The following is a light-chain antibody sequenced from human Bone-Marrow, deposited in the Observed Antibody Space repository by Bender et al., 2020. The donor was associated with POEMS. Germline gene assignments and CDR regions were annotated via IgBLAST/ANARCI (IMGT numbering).Light chain of an antibody. J-gene: IGLJ1*01. V-gene: IGLV3-1*01. CDR3: QTWDSSACV. CDR2: QDT. Sequence: SYELTQPPSVSVSPGQTVSITCSGNKLGDKYACWYQQKPGQSPVMVIYQDTKRPSGIPERFSGSNSGNTATLTISGTQSMDEADYYCQTWDSSACVFGDGTKVTVL. CDR1: KLGDKY.